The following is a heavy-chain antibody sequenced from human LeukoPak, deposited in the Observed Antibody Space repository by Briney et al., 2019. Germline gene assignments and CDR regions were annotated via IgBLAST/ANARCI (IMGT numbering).Heavy chain of an antibody. J-gene: IGHJ4*02. D-gene: IGHD6-13*01. CDR1: GFTFSSYE. V-gene: IGHV3-48*03. Sequence: PGGSLRLSCAASGFTFSSYEMNWVRQAPGKGLEWVSKITSSGSMRSYADSVRGRFTISRDNSKNTVYLQMNSLRAEDTAVYYCATDRSLSWFDYWGQGTLVTVSS. CDR3: ATDRSLSWFDY. CDR2: ITSSGSMR.